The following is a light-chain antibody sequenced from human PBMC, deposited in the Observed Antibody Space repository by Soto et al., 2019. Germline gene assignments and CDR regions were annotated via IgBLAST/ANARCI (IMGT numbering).Light chain of an antibody. CDR1: QSFTSNY. J-gene: IGKJ1*01. CDR3: QQYGGSVWT. Sequence: EIVLTQSPDTLSLSPGERATLSCRASQSFTSNYLAWYQQRPGQAPRLLVYGVSSRATGIPDRFSGSGSGTDFTLTISRLEPEDCDVYFCQQYGGSVWTFGQGTKVQIK. V-gene: IGKV3-20*01. CDR2: GVS.